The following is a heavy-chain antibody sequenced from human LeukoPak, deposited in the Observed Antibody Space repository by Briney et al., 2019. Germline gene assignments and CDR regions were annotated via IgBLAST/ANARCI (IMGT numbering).Heavy chain of an antibody. CDR2: ISAYNGNT. CDR3: ARDRSYYGSGSYPYY. V-gene: IGHV1-18*01. CDR1: GYTFTSCG. Sequence: ASVKVPCKASGYTFTSCGISWVRQAPGQGLEWMGWISAYNGNTNYAQKLQGRVTMTTDTSTSTAYMELRSLRSDDTAVYYCARDRSYYGSGSYPYYWGQGTLVTVSS. D-gene: IGHD3-10*01. J-gene: IGHJ4*02.